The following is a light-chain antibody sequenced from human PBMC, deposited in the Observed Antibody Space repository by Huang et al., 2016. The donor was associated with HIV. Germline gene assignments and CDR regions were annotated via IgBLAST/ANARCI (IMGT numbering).Light chain of an antibody. CDR2: GAS. CDR3: QQYNNWPYT. Sequence: DTVMTQTPATLSVSPGARATLSCRASQSVGSKVAWFQQKPGQAPRLLIHGASTRATGIPARFSGSGSETEFTLTISSLQSEDFAVYYCQQYNNWPYTFGQGTKLEIK. V-gene: IGKV3-15*01. J-gene: IGKJ2*01. CDR1: QSVGSK.